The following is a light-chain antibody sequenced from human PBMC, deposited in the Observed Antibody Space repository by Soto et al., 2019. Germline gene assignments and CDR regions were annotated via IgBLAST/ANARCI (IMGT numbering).Light chain of an antibody. Sequence: EIVLTQSPGTLSLSPGERATLSCRASQSVSSSYLAWYQQKPGQAPRLLIYGASSRATGIPDRFSGSGSGTDFALTISRFVPEDLAVYYCHQYGSSPYTFCQGTKRQIK. CDR2: GAS. V-gene: IGKV3-20*01. CDR1: QSVSSSY. CDR3: HQYGSSPYT. J-gene: IGKJ2*01.